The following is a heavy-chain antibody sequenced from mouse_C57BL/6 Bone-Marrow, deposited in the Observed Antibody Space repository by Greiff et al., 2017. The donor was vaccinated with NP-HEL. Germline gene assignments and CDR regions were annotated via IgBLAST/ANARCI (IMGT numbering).Heavy chain of an antibody. CDR1: GFNITDDY. Sequence: EVQLQESGAELVRPGASVKLSCTASGFNITDDYMHWVKQRPEQGLEWIGWIDPENGDTEYASKFQGKATITADTSSNTAYLQLSSLTSEDTAVYYCTSYDYDVAYWGQGTLVTVSA. V-gene: IGHV14-4*01. D-gene: IGHD2-4*01. CDR2: IDPENGDT. J-gene: IGHJ3*01. CDR3: TSYDYDVAY.